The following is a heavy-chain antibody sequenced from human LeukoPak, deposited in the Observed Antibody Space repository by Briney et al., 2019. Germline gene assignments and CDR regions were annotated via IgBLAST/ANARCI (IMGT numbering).Heavy chain of an antibody. CDR2: IYSGGST. CDR3: ARGTRTGYSYGRDAFDI. Sequence: GGSLRLSCAASRFTVSSNYISWVRQAPGKGLEWVSVIYSGGSTYYVDSVKGRFTISRDNSKNTLYLQMNSLRAEDTAVYYCARGTRTGYSYGRDAFDIWGQGTMVTVSS. J-gene: IGHJ3*02. V-gene: IGHV3-53*01. CDR1: RFTVSSNY. D-gene: IGHD5-18*01.